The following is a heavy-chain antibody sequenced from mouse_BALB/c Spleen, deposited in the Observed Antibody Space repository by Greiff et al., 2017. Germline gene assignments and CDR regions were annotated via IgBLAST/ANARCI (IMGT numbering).Heavy chain of an antibody. Sequence: DVMLVESGGGLVKPGGSLKLSCAASGFAFSSYDMSWVRQTPEKRLEWVAYISSGGGSTYYPDTVKGRFTISRDNAKNTLYLQMSSLKSEDTAMYYCARQGTYYDYDKDEAMDYWGQGTSVTVSS. V-gene: IGHV5-12-1*01. CDR3: ARQGTYYDYDKDEAMDY. CDR2: ISSGGGST. D-gene: IGHD2-4*01. CDR1: GFAFSSYD. J-gene: IGHJ4*01.